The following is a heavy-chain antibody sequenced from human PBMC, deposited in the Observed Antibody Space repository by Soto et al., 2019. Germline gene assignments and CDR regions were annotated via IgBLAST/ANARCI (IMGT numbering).Heavy chain of an antibody. CDR1: GFNFNTYS. V-gene: IGHV3-33*01. CDR2: IWYDGTQK. D-gene: IGHD4-17*01. J-gene: IGHJ4*02. Sequence: QVHLVESGGGVVQPGRSLRLSCEVSGFNFNTYSMHWVRQPPGKGLEWLAAIWYDGTQKHYADSVKGRFTISRDNSKNTLYLQVNSLRTEDTAVYYCARPGGTTVTGLWHFDSWGQGTLVTVSS. CDR3: ARPGGTTVTGLWHFDS.